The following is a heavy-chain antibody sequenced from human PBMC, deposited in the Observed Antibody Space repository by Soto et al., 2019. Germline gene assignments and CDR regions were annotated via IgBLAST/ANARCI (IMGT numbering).Heavy chain of an antibody. CDR3: ARAMGSYKGKAGDY. J-gene: IGHJ4*02. V-gene: IGHV3-21*01. CDR1: GFTFSSYS. Sequence: PGGSLRLSCAASGFTFSSYSMNWVRQAPGKGLEWVSSISSSSSYIYYADSVKGRFTISRDNAKNSLYLQMNSLRAEDTAVYYCARAMGSYKGKAGDYWGQGTLVTVSS. CDR2: ISSSSSYI. D-gene: IGHD3-10*01.